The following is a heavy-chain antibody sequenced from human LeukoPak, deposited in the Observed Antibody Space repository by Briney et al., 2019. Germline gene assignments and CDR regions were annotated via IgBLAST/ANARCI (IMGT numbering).Heavy chain of an antibody. CDR3: ARQGCSSTSCYFYYYGMDV. CDR2: IYPGDSDT. D-gene: IGHD2-2*01. V-gene: IGHV5-51*01. CDR1: GYSFTSYW. J-gene: IGHJ6*02. Sequence: GESLKISWKGSGYSFTSYWIGWVRQMPGKGLEWMGIIYPGDSDTRYSPSFQGHVTISADKSISTAYLQWSSLKASDTAMYYCARQGCSSTSCYFYYYGMDVWGQGTTVTVSS.